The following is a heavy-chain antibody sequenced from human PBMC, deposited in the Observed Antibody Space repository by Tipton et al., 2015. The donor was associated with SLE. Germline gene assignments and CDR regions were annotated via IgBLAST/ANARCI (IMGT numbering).Heavy chain of an antibody. CDR3: ARRTLVDATWEIFDI. CDR1: GYTFTSYD. V-gene: IGHV1-8*02. CDR2: MNPNSGNT. J-gene: IGHJ3*02. Sequence: QLVQSGAEVKKPGASVKVSCKASGYTFTSYDINWVRQATGQGLEWMGWMNPNSGNTGYAQKFQGRVTMTRNTSISTAYMELSSLTFDDTAVYYCARRTLVDATWEIFDIWGQGTSVTVSS. D-gene: IGHD2-15*01.